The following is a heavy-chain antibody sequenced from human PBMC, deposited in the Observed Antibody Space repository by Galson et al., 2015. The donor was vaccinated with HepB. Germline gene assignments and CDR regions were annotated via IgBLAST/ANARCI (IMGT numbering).Heavy chain of an antibody. CDR2: IIPIFGSG. V-gene: IGHV1-69*01. CDR3: ARQYDTSGYYAY. CDR1: GGTFSSHS. Sequence: SCKASGGTFSSHSVSWVRQAPGQGLEWMGGIIPIFGSGKYAQKFQGRVTITADESKSTIYMQLSSLRSEDTAVYYCARQYDTSGYYAYWGQGTLVTVSS. J-gene: IGHJ4*02. D-gene: IGHD3-22*01.